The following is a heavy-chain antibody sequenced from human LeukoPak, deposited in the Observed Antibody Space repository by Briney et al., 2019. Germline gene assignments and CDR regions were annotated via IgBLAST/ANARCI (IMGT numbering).Heavy chain of an antibody. Sequence: GGSLRLSCAASGFTFSKYNMNWVRQAPGKGLEWVSTMLGSGATTYYADSMRGRFTISRDNSKNTLYLQMNSLRAEDTAVYCCAKRGDYFSSGSYYPFDYWGQGTLVTVSS. V-gene: IGHV3-23*01. J-gene: IGHJ4*02. CDR2: MLGSGATT. D-gene: IGHD3-10*01. CDR1: GFTFSKYN. CDR3: AKRGDYFSSGSYYPFDY.